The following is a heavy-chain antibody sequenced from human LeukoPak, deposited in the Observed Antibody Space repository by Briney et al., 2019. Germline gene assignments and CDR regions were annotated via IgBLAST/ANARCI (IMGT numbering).Heavy chain of an antibody. Sequence: GGSLRLSCAASGFTFSSYSMNWVRQAPGKGLEWVSSISSSSSYIYYADSVKGRFTISRDNAKNSLYLQMNSLRAEDTAVYYRARGTVSSSNWFDPWGQGTLVTVSS. J-gene: IGHJ5*02. CDR2: ISSSSSYI. V-gene: IGHV3-21*01. CDR1: GFTFSSYS. CDR3: ARGTVSSSNWFDP. D-gene: IGHD6-6*01.